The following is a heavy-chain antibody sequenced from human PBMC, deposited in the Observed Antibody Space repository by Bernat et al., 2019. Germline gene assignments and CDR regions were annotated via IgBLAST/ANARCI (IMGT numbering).Heavy chain of an antibody. CDR3: AKESVGVNEYYYNGMDV. J-gene: IGHJ6*02. CDR1: GFTFSSYA. D-gene: IGHD1-26*01. V-gene: IGHV3-23*01. CDR2: ISLSGGST. Sequence: VQLLESGGGLVHPGGSLRLSCAASGFTFSSYAMSWVRQAPGKGLEWVSAISLSGGSTYYADSVKGRFTISRENSKNTLYLKMNSLRAEDTAVNYCAKESVGVNEYYYNGMDVWGQGTTVTVSS.